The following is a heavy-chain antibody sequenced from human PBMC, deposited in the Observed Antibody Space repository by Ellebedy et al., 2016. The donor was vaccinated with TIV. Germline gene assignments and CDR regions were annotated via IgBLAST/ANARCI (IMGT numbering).Heavy chain of an antibody. J-gene: IGHJ4*02. D-gene: IGHD4-17*01. CDR2: IYYSGST. CDR1: GGSISSYY. Sequence: MPSETLSLTCTVSGGSISSYYWSWIRQPPGKGLEWIGYIYYSGSTNYNPSLKSRVTISVDTSKNQFSLRLSSVTAADTAVYYCARLGYGDLPFDYWGQGTLVTVSS. CDR3: ARLGYGDLPFDY. V-gene: IGHV4-59*08.